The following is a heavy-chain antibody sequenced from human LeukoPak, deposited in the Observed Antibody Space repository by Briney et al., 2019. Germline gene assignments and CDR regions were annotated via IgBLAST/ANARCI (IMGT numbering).Heavy chain of an antibody. V-gene: IGHV4-38-2*02. CDR1: GYSISSSYY. CDR3: ARDTGYSSGWFDAFDI. Sequence: SETLSLTCTVSGYSISSSYYWGWIRQPPGKGLEWIGSIYHSGSIYYNPSLKSRVTISVDTSKNQFSLKLSSVTAADTAVYYCARDTGYSSGWFDAFDIWGQGTMVTVSS. CDR2: IYHSGSI. D-gene: IGHD6-19*01. J-gene: IGHJ3*02.